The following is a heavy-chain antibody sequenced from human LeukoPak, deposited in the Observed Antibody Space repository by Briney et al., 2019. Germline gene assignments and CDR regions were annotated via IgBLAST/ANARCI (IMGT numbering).Heavy chain of an antibody. V-gene: IGHV3-73*01. Sequence: TGGSLRLSCEASGFTFSGSAMHWVRQASGKGLEWVGRIRSTTDTAYAASVKGRFTISRDDSKNTAYLQMNSLKTEDTAVYYCAGLRHSNTDHYYYYGMDVWGQGTTVTVSS. CDR3: AGLRHSNTDHYYYYGMDV. CDR2: IRSTTDT. J-gene: IGHJ6*02. CDR1: GFTFSGSA. D-gene: IGHD2/OR15-2a*01.